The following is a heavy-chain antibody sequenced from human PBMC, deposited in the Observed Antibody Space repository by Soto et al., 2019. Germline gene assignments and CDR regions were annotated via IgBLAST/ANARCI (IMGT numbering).Heavy chain of an antibody. D-gene: IGHD6-19*01. V-gene: IGHV1-18*01. Sequence: GASVKVACKASGYTFTIYVISWVRQAPGQGLEWMGWVSAYNGNTNYAQKLQGRVTMTTDTSTSTAYMELRSLRSDDTAVYYCASAVAGTHFAYWGQGTLVTVSS. CDR2: VSAYNGNT. J-gene: IGHJ4*02. CDR1: GYTFTIYV. CDR3: ASAVAGTHFAY.